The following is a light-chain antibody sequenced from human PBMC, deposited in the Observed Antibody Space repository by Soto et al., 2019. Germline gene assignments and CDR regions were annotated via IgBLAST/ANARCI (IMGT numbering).Light chain of an antibody. CDR1: QGIRND. Sequence: AIQMTQSPSSLSASVGDRVTITCRASQGIRNDLAWYQQKPGKAPKLLIYAASSLQSGVPSRFSGSGSGADFTLTISSQQPEDFASYFCLQDYYYPWTFGHGTKVEIK. V-gene: IGKV1-6*01. CDR2: AAS. J-gene: IGKJ1*01. CDR3: LQDYYYPWT.